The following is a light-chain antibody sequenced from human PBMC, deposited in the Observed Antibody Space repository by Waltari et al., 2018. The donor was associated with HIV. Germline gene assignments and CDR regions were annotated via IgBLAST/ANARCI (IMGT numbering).Light chain of an antibody. J-gene: IGLJ3*02. CDR3: GTWDSSLSAGV. CDR1: SSHIGNNY. CDR2: DNN. Sequence: QSVLTQPPSVSAAPGQKVTISCSGSSSHIGNNYVSLYQKIPGTAPKLPIYDNNKRPSGIPDRFSGSKSGTSATLGITGLQTGDEADYYCGTWDSSLSAGVFGGGTKLTVL. V-gene: IGLV1-51*01.